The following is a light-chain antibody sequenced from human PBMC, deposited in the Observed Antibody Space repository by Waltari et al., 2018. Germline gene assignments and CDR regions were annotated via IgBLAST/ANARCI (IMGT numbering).Light chain of an antibody. CDR3: QQRSSWTPHT. J-gene: IGKJ2*01. V-gene: IGKV3-11*01. Sequence: EIVLTQSPATLSLSPGETATLSGRASQSVGTYLAWYQQKPGQAPRLLIRDASNRATGIPDRFRGSGSGTDFTLTISSLEPEDFALYYCQQRSSWTPHTFGQGARLEIK. CDR2: DAS. CDR1: QSVGTY.